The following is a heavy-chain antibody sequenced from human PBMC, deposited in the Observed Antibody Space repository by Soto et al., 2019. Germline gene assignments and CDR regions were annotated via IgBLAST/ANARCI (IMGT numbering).Heavy chain of an antibody. V-gene: IGHV3-53*01. Sequence: GGSLRLSCAASGFTVSSNSMSWVRQAPGKGLEWVSVIYSGGSTYYADSVKGRFTISRDNSKNTLYLQMNSLRAEDTAVYYCARHWTKLFGMDVWGQGTTVTVSS. J-gene: IGHJ6*02. D-gene: IGHD1-1*01. CDR2: IYSGGST. CDR1: GFTVSSNS. CDR3: ARHWTKLFGMDV.